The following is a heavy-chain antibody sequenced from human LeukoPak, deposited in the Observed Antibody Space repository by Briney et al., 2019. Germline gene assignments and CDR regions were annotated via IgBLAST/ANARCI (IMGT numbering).Heavy chain of an antibody. CDR1: GYDFTTNY. J-gene: IGHJ4*02. Sequence: GASVKVSCKASGYDFTTNYIHWVRQAPGQGLEWMGTINPSVSSTTYGQRFRGRVTMTRDTSTATVYMDLGSLTPEDTAIYYCAKGYCTGASCYVLDSWGQGTLVTVSS. D-gene: IGHD2-15*01. CDR3: AKGYCTGASCYVLDS. CDR2: INPSVSST. V-gene: IGHV1-46*01.